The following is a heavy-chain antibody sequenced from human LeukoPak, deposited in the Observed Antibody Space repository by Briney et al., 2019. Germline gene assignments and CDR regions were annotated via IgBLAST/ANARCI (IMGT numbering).Heavy chain of an antibody. Sequence: SETLSLTCTVSGGSISSYYWSWIRQPPGKGLEWIGYIYYSGSTNYNPSLKSRVTISVDTSKNQFSLKLSSVTAADTAVYYCARDSSGYYHSYYFDYWGQGTLVTVSS. CDR2: IYYSGST. CDR1: GGSISSYY. J-gene: IGHJ4*02. V-gene: IGHV4-59*01. CDR3: ARDSSGYYHSYYFDY. D-gene: IGHD3-22*01.